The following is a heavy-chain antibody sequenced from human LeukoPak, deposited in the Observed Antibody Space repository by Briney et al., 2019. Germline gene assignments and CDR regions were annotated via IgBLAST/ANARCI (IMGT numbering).Heavy chain of an antibody. J-gene: IGHJ4*02. CDR1: GGSISSSSYY. CDR2: IYYSGST. V-gene: IGHV4-39*07. CDR3: ATTEQEYYYGFDY. Sequence: ASETLSLTCTVSGGSISSSSYYWGWIRQPPGRGLEWIGSIYYSGSTYYNPSLKSRVTISVDTSKNQFSLKLSSVTAADTAVYYCATTEQEYYYGFDYWGQGTLVTVSS. D-gene: IGHD3-10*01.